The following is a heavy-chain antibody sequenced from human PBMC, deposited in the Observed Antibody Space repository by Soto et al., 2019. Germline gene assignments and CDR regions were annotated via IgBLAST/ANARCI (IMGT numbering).Heavy chain of an antibody. CDR1: GGSISSYH. V-gene: IGHV4-59*01. J-gene: IGHJ6*02. Sequence: PSETLSLTCTVSGGSISSYHWSWIRQPPGKGLEWIGYIYYSGSTNYNPSLKSRVTISVYTSKNQFSLKLSSVTAADTAVYYCARDSGSSSWYSPNYYYYYGMDVWGQGTTVTVSS. D-gene: IGHD6-13*01. CDR2: IYYSGST. CDR3: ARDSGSSSWYSPNYYYYYGMDV.